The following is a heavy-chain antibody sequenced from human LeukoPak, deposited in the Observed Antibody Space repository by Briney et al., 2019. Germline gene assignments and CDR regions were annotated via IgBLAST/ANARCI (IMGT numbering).Heavy chain of an antibody. D-gene: IGHD1-26*01. J-gene: IGHJ4*02. V-gene: IGHV3-21*05. CDR1: GFTFSSYE. CDR2: ISSSSSYI. CDR3: ARGASRGELLPIDY. Sequence: PGGSLRLSCAASGFTFSSYEMNWVRQAPGKGLEWVSYISSSSSYIYYADSVKGRFTISRDNAKNSLYLQMNSLRAEDTAVYYCARGASRGELLPIDYWGQGTLVTVSS.